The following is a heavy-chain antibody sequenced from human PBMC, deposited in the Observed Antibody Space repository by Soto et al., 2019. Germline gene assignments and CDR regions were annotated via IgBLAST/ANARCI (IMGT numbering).Heavy chain of an antibody. D-gene: IGHD2-15*01. CDR3: AREESGVAATSYYYYYYMDV. J-gene: IGHJ6*03. Sequence: QVQLVESGGGVVQPGRSLRLSCAASGFTFSSYGMHWVRQAPGKGLEWVAVIWYDGSNKYYADSVKGRFTISRDNSKNTLYLQMNSLRAEDTAVYYCAREESGVAATSYYYYYYMDVWGKGTTVTVSS. CDR2: IWYDGSNK. CDR1: GFTFSSYG. V-gene: IGHV3-33*01.